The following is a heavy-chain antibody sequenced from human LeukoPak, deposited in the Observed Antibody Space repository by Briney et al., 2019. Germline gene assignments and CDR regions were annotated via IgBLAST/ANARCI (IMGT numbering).Heavy chain of an antibody. J-gene: IGHJ6*03. V-gene: IGHV3-23*01. CDR2: ISGSSGST. D-gene: IGHD3-9*01. CDR1: GFTFSSYE. CDR3: AKGDFNILTGYSYYYYMDV. Sequence: GGSLRLPCAASGFTFSSYEVNWVRQAPGKGLEWVSIISGSSGSTHYADSVKGRFTISRDNSKNTLYLQMNSLRAEDTAVYYCAKGDFNILTGYSYYYYMDVWGKGTTVTISS.